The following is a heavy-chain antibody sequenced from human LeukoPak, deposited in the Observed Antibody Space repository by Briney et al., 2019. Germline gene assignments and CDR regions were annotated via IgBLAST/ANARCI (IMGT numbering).Heavy chain of an antibody. D-gene: IGHD6-13*01. J-gene: IGHJ3*02. V-gene: IGHV3-30*03. CDR1: GFTFSSYG. Sequence: GGSLRLSCAASGFTFSSYGMHWVRQAPGKGLEWVAVISYDGSNKYYADSVKGRFTISRDNSKNTLYLQMNSLRAEDTAVYYCARDVRYSSSWSDAFDIWGQGTMVTVSS. CDR3: ARDVRYSSSWSDAFDI. CDR2: ISYDGSNK.